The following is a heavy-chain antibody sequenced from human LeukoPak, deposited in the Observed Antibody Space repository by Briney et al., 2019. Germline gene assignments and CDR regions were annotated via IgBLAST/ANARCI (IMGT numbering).Heavy chain of an antibody. J-gene: IGHJ4*02. CDR3: ASGYCSGGSCYPYYFDY. CDR1: GFTFSSYG. D-gene: IGHD2-15*01. V-gene: IGHV3-30*02. CDR2: IRYDGSNK. Sequence: GGSLRLSCAASGFTFSSYGMHWVRQAPGKGLEWVAFIRYDGSNKYYADSVKGRFTISRDNSKNTLYLQMNSLRAEDTAVYYCASGYCSGGSCYPYYFDYWGQGTLVTVSS.